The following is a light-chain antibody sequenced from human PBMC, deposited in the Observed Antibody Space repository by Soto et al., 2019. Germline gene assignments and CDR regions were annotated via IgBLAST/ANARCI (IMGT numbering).Light chain of an antibody. Sequence: QMTQSPSSLSASVGEKIIITCLASRDVGSDVSWYQQKPGQAPKLLSYAASNLYTGVPSRFSGSRSGTEFTLTISSLQHEDFASYYCLQDYGGSWTFGQGTKVDIK. V-gene: IGKV1-6*01. CDR3: LQDYGGSWT. CDR2: AAS. CDR1: RDVGSD. J-gene: IGKJ1*01.